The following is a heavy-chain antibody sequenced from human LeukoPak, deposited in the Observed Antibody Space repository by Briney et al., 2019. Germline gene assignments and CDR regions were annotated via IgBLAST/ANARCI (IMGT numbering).Heavy chain of an antibody. Sequence: GGSLRLSCAASGFTLSSSWMSWVRQAPGKGLEGVANIKQDGSEKYYVDSVKGRFAISRDNAKNSVYLQMNSLRAEDTAVYYCAREQTGTDIWGQGTMVTVSS. D-gene: IGHD1-1*01. V-gene: IGHV3-7*01. CDR1: GFTLSSSW. J-gene: IGHJ3*02. CDR3: AREQTGTDI. CDR2: IKQDGSEK.